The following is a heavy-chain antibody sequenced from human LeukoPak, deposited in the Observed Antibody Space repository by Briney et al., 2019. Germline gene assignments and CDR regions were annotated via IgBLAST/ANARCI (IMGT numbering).Heavy chain of an antibody. CDR2: INHGGST. V-gene: IGHV4-34*01. J-gene: IGHJ6*02. CDR1: GGSFSGYY. CDR3: ARARLGVTTLLYYYYYGMDV. D-gene: IGHD4-17*01. Sequence: SETLSLTCAVYGGSFSGYYWSWIRQPPGKGLEWIGEINHGGSTNYNPSLKSRVTISVDTSKNQFSLKLSSVTAADTAVYYCARARLGVTTLLYYYYYGMDVWGQGTTVTVSS.